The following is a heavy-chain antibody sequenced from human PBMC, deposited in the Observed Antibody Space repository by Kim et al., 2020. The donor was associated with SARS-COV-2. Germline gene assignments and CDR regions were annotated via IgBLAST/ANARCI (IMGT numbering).Heavy chain of an antibody. CDR3: ASDEGCQWLVPGGALDI. CDR2: ISAYNGNT. CDR1: GYTFTSYG. Sequence: ASVKVSCKASGYTFTSYGISWVRQAPGQGLERMGWISAYNGNTNYAQKLQGRVTMTTDTSTSTANMELRSLRSDDTAVYYCASDEGCQWLVPGGALDIRGQEAMGTVSS. J-gene: IGHJ3*02. D-gene: IGHD6-19*01. V-gene: IGHV1-18*04.